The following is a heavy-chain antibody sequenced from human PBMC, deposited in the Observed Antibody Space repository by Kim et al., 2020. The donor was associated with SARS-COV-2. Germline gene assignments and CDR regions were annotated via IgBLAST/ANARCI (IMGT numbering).Heavy chain of an antibody. D-gene: IGHD2-8*01. CDR2: ISYDGSNK. Sequence: GGSLRLSCAASGFTFSSYGMHWVRQAPGKGLEWVAVISYDGSNKYYADSVKGRFTISRDNSKNTLYLQMNSLRAEDTAVYYCAKGKGVMVYVRGYYYGMDVWGQGTTVTVSS. CDR3: AKGKGVMVYVRGYYYGMDV. J-gene: IGHJ6*02. CDR1: GFTFSSYG. V-gene: IGHV3-30*18.